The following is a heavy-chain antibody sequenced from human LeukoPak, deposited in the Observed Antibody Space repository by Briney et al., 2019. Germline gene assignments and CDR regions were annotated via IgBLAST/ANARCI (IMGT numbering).Heavy chain of an antibody. D-gene: IGHD6-13*01. CDR2: IYYSGIT. CDR3: ARAETSSSWYEGNWFDP. V-gene: IGHV4-59*08. CDR1: GGSISTYY. Sequence: SETLSLTCTVSGGSISTYYWSWIRQPPGKGLEWIGYIYYSGITDYNPSLKSRATISVDTSKNQFSLKLSSVTAADTAVYYCARAETSSSWYEGNWFDPWGQGTLVTVSS. J-gene: IGHJ5*02.